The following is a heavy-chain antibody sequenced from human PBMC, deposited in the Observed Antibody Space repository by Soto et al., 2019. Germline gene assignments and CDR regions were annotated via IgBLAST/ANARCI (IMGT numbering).Heavy chain of an antibody. CDR3: ARVKYSPPYYSYSGMDV. J-gene: IGHJ6*02. CDR1: GYTFTSYG. V-gene: IGHV1-18*01. Sequence: QVQLVQSGAEVKKPGASVKVSCKASGYTFTSYGISWVRQAPGQGLEWMGWISAYNGNTNYAQKLQGRVTMTTDTSTSTAYMELRSLRSDDTAVYYCARVKYSPPYYSYSGMDVWGQGTTVTVSS. CDR2: ISAYNGNT. D-gene: IGHD5-18*01.